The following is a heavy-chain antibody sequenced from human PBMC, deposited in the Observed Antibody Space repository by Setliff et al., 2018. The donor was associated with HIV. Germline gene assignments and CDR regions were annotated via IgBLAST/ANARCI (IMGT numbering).Heavy chain of an antibody. Sequence: SETLSLTCAVYGGSFSGYSWGWIRQPPGKGLEWIGEINHSGSTNYNPSLKSRVTISVDTSKRQFSLILTSVTAADTAVYYCARGPPAEAYYYYMDVWDKGTTVTV. V-gene: IGHV4-34*01. CDR3: ARGPPAEAYYYYMDV. CDR2: INHSGST. CDR1: GGSFSGYS. J-gene: IGHJ6*03.